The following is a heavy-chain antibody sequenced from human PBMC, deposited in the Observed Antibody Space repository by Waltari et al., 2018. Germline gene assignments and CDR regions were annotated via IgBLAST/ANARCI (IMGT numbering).Heavy chain of an antibody. J-gene: IGHJ6*02. CDR3: ARVARKTYSSPVPGRDYYYGMDV. CDR1: GFTFSRYW. D-gene: IGHD6-13*01. V-gene: IGHV3-74*01. CDR2: IKSDGSDT. Sequence: EEKLEEYGRGIIQPGESVRVCCAVSGFTFSRYWLNWVRQDTGKGLVWVAVIKSDGSDTSYADSVKGRFTISRDNAKNTGYLQMKSLRAEDTAVYYCARVARKTYSSPVPGRDYYYGMDVWGLGTTVTVSS.